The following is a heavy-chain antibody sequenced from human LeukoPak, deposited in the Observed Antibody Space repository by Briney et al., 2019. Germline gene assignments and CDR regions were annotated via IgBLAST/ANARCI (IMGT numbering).Heavy chain of an antibody. CDR3: ARGVSSSNLGY. CDR1: GGTLRSYA. V-gene: IGHV1-69*05. CDR2: IIPIFGTA. Sequence: ASVKVSFKGSGGTLRSYAISWGRQAPGQGLEWMGGIIPIFGTANYAQKFQGRVTITTDESTSTAYMELSSLRSEDTAVYYCARGVSSSNLGYWGQGTLVTVSS. J-gene: IGHJ4*02. D-gene: IGHD6-6*01.